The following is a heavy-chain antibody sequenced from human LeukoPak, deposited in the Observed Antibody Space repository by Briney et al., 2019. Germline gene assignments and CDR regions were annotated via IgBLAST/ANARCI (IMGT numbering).Heavy chain of an antibody. CDR1: GYTFTSYG. J-gene: IGHJ5*02. Sequence: ASVKVSCKASGYTFTSYGISWVRQAPGQGLEWMGWISANSGGTNYAQKFQGRVTMTRDTSISTAYMELSRLRSDDTAVYYCSGIGKTGSPYHWGQGTLVTVSS. V-gene: IGHV1-2*02. CDR3: SGIGKTGSPYH. D-gene: IGHD1-14*01. CDR2: ISANSGGT.